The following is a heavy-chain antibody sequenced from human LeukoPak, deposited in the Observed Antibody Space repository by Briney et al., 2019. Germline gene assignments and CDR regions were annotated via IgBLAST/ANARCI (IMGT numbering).Heavy chain of an antibody. D-gene: IGHD5-18*01. Sequence: PAGTLTLSCAVSGYSFSNGYYWGWIRQPPGKGLVWIGSISHSGSTYNNPSLRSRVTISIDTSKNQFSLRLNSVTATDTAVYYCARVGGYSYGNYYFNYWGQGTLVTVSS. V-gene: IGHV4-38-2*01. CDR3: ARVGGYSYGNYYFNY. CDR1: GYSFSNGYY. J-gene: IGHJ4*02. CDR2: ISHSGST.